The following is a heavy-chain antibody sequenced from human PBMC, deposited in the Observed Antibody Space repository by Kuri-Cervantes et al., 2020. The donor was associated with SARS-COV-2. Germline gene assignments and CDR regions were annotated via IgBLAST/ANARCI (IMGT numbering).Heavy chain of an antibody. CDR3: ARSPGDGDYDPFDY. CDR2: IKQDGSEK. CDR1: GFTFSSYW. J-gene: IGHJ4*02. V-gene: IGHV3-7*01. Sequence: GGSLRLSCAGSGFTFSSYWMSWVRQAPGKGLEWVANIKQDGSEKYYVDSVKGRFTISRDNAKNSLYLQMNSLRAEDTAVYYCARSPGDGDYDPFDYWGQGTLVTVSS. D-gene: IGHD4-17*01.